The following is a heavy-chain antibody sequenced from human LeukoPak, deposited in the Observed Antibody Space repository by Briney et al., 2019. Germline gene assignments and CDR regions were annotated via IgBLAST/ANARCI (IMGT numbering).Heavy chain of an antibody. CDR3: ARARAWGIDY. V-gene: IGHV4-59*01. Sequence: SETLSLTCTVSGGSISSYYWSWIRQPPGKGLEWIGYIYYSGSTNYNPSLKSRVTISVDTSKNQFSLKLSSVTAADTAVYYCARARAWGIDYWGQGTLVTVSS. CDR1: GGSISSYY. D-gene: IGHD7-27*01. J-gene: IGHJ4*02. CDR2: IYYSGST.